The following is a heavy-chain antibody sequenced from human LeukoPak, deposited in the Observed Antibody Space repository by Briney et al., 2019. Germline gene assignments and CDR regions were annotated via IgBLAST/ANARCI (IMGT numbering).Heavy chain of an antibody. CDR1: GFTFSSYA. CDR2: ISGTSSNT. D-gene: IGHD2-2*01. Sequence: GGSLRLSCAASGFTFSSYAMTWVRQAPGKGLEWVSAISGTSSNTYYADSVKGRFTISRDNSKITLYLQMNSLRAEDTAVYYCAKFASSGCCQSAFDIWGQGTMVTVSS. CDR3: AKFASSGCCQSAFDI. J-gene: IGHJ3*02. V-gene: IGHV3-23*01.